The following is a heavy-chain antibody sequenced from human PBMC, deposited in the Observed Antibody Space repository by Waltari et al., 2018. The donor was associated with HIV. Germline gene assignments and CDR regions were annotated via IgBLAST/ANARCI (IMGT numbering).Heavy chain of an antibody. V-gene: IGHV6-1*01. CDR2: LYLRSKWHK. CDR3: VSDGFGLDY. CDR1: GDSVSSDTAA. D-gene: IGHD3-16*01. J-gene: IGHJ4*02. Sequence: VYLQQSGPGVVKPSETLSLDCVISGDSVSSDTAAWNWVRQSPSRGIEWLGRLYLRSKWHKDYATFVKSRIIISADRAQTRFTLHLNQITPADTAVYFCVSDGFGLDYWGQGILVTVSS.